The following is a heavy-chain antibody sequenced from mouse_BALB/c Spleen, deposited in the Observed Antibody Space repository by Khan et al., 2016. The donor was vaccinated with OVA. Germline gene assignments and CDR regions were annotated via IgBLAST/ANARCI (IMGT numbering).Heavy chain of an antibody. J-gene: IGHJ3*01. CDR3: TKDNNYYGYLTY. CDR2: ISYDGSN. V-gene: IGHV3-6*02. D-gene: IGHD1-2*01. CDR1: GYSITSGYY. Sequence: QLEESGPGLVKPSQSLSLTCSVTGYSITSGYYWNWIRQFPGNKLEWMGYISYDGSNNYNPSLKNRISITRDPSENQFFLTLNSVTTEDTTTYYCTKDNNYYGYLTYWGQGTLVTVSA.